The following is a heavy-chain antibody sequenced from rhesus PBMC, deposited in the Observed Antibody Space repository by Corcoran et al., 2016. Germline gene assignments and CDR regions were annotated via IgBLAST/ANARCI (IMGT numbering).Heavy chain of an antibody. V-gene: IGHV2S1*01. CDR3: ARGATYYYGSGYYTGFDY. Sequence: QVTLKESGPALVKPTQTLTLTCTFSGFSLSTSGMGVGWIRQPPGKALEWLASIYWDDDKYSTTSLKRRLPISKDTSTNQVVLTMTNMYPVDTATYYFARGATYYYGSGYYTGFDYWGQGVLVTVSS. J-gene: IGHJ4*01. D-gene: IGHD3-28*01. CDR2: IYWDDDK. CDR1: GFSLSTSGMG.